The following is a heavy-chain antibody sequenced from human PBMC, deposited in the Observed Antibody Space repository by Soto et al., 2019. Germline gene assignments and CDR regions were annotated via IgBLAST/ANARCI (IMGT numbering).Heavy chain of an antibody. D-gene: IGHD6-13*01. CDR2: IYYSGST. CDR3: ATGSSSWDHNYYYGMDV. J-gene: IGHJ6*02. CDR1: GGSISSYY. Sequence: SETLSLTCTVSGGSISSYYWSWIRQPPGKGLEWIGYIYYSGSTNYNPSLKSRVTISVDTSKNQFSLKLSSVTAADTAVYYCATGSSSWDHNYYYGMDVWGQGTTVTVSS. V-gene: IGHV4-59*01.